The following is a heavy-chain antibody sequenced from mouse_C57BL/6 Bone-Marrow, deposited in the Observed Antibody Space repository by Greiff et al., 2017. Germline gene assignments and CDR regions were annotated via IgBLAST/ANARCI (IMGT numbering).Heavy chain of an antibody. V-gene: IGHV1-85*01. Sequence: QVQLQQSGPELVKPGASVKLSCKASGYTFTSYDINWVKQRPGQGLEWIGWIYPGDGSTKYNEKFKGKATLTVDTSSSTAYMELHSLTSEDSAVYFCAGDYGSSYWYFDVWGTGTTVTVSS. D-gene: IGHD1-1*01. CDR1: GYTFTSYD. CDR3: AGDYGSSYWYFDV. J-gene: IGHJ1*03. CDR2: IYPGDGST.